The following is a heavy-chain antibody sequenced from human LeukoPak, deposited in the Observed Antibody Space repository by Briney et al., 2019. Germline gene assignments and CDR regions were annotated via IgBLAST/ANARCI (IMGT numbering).Heavy chain of an antibody. CDR2: MNPNSGNT. CDR3: ARWGRVATASGNFDP. D-gene: IGHD1-26*01. Sequence: ASVKVSCKASGYTFTSYDINWVRQATGQGLEGMGWMNPNSGNTGYAQKFQGRVTMPRNTSISTAYMELSSLRSEDTAVYYCARWGRVATASGNFDPWGQGTVVTVSS. CDR1: GYTFTSYD. J-gene: IGHJ5*02. V-gene: IGHV1-8*01.